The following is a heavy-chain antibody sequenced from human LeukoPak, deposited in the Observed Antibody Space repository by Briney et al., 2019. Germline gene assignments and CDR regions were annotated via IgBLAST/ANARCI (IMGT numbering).Heavy chain of an antibody. D-gene: IGHD3-22*01. V-gene: IGHV3-9*01. CDR2: ISWNSGSI. Sequence: GGSLRLSCAASGFTFDDYAMHWVRQAPGKGLKWVSGISWNSGSIGYADSVKGRFTISRDNAKNSLYLQMNSLRAEDTAVYYCAELGITMIEGVWGKGTTVTISS. CDR1: GFTFDDYA. J-gene: IGHJ6*04. CDR3: AELGITMIEGV.